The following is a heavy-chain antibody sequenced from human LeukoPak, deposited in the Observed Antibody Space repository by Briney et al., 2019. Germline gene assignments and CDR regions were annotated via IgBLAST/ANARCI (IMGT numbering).Heavy chain of an antibody. Sequence: PGGSLRLSCAGSGFTFSSYWMSWVRQAPGKGLEWVANINKDGSEKYHVDSVKGRFTISRDNAKNSLYLQMNSLRAEDTAVYFCARDLPDYWGQGTLVTVSS. V-gene: IGHV3-7*01. CDR3: ARDLPDY. J-gene: IGHJ4*02. CDR1: GFTFSSYW. CDR2: INKDGSEK.